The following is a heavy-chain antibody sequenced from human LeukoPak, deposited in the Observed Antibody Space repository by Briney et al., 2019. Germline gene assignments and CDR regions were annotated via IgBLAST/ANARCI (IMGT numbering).Heavy chain of an antibody. Sequence: SETLSLTCGVYGGSFSGYYWSWIRQPPGKGLEWIGEINHSGSTKYNPSLKSRVTISVDTSKNQFSLKLSSVTAADTAVYYCARDISSGFGEFFDAFDIWGQGTMVTVSS. CDR3: ARDISSGFGEFFDAFDI. CDR1: GGSFSGYY. D-gene: IGHD3-10*01. J-gene: IGHJ3*02. CDR2: INHSGST. V-gene: IGHV4-34*01.